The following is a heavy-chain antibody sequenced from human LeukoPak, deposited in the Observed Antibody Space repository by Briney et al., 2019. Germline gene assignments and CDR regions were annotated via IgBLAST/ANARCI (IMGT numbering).Heavy chain of an antibody. CDR2: IYSGGST. D-gene: IGHD4-11*01. CDR1: GFTVSSNY. V-gene: IGHV3-66*01. Sequence: PGGSLRLSCAASGFTVSSNYMSWVRQAPGKGLEWVSVIYSGGSTYYADSVKGRFTISRDNSKNTLYLQMNSLRAEDTAVYYCARDGDYGNSYFDYWGQGTLVTVSS. CDR3: ARDGDYGNSYFDY. J-gene: IGHJ4*02.